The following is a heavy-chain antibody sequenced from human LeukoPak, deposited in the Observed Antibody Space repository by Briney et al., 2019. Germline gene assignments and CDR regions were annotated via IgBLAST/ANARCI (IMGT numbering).Heavy chain of an antibody. CDR1: GGSISGYY. CDR3: ARGGDIAARPSDH. Sequence: SETLSLTCAVSGGSISGYYWGWIRQPPGEGLEWIGHTYYTASTNYNPSLKSRVTISIDTSKNQLSLRLSSVTAADTAVYYCARGGDIAARPSDHWGQGTLVTVSS. D-gene: IGHD6-6*01. V-gene: IGHV4-59*01. J-gene: IGHJ4*02. CDR2: TYYTAST.